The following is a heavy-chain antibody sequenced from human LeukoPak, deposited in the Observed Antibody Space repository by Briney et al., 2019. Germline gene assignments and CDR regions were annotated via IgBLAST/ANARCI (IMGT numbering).Heavy chain of an antibody. CDR3: ARDWYHAIDY. CDR2: ITSDGSST. CDR1: GFSLSTFW. J-gene: IGHJ4*02. V-gene: IGHV3-74*03. D-gene: IGHD2-2*01. Sequence: PGGSLRLSCAASGFSLSTFWMHWVRQAPGKGLVWVARITSDGSSTTYAESVKGRFTISRDNAKNTLYLQMNSLRAEDTAVYYCARDWYHAIDYWGQGTLVTVSS.